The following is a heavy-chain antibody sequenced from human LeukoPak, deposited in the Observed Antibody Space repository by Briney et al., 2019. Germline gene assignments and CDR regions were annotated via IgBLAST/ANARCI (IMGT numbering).Heavy chain of an antibody. J-gene: IGHJ4*02. D-gene: IGHD6-19*01. V-gene: IGHV4-39*07. CDR1: SGSISSSSYY. Sequence: PSETLSLTCTVSSGSISSSSYYWGWIRQPPGKGLEWIGYIYYSGNTEYNPSLKSRVTISIDTSKNQFSLKLSSVTAADTAVYYCARGGWSMDSWGQGTLVTVSS. CDR2: IYYSGNT. CDR3: ARGGWSMDS.